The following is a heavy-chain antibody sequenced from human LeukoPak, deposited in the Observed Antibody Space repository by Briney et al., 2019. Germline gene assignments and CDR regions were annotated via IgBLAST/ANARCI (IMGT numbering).Heavy chain of an antibody. V-gene: IGHV3-21*01. Sequence: PGGSLRLSCAASGFIFSSDTMSWVRQAPGKGLEWVSSIGSSSQYIYYAESVRGRFNISRDNAKNSLYLQLNSLRAEDTAVYYCAKDRIAVAGTCEDYWGQGTLVTVSS. CDR2: IGSSSQYI. CDR3: AKDRIAVAGTCEDY. CDR1: GFIFSSDT. J-gene: IGHJ4*02. D-gene: IGHD6-19*01.